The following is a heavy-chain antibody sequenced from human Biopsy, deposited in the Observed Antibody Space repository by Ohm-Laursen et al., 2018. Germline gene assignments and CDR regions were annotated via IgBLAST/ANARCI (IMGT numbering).Heavy chain of an antibody. D-gene: IGHD6-6*01. V-gene: IGHV1-8*01. CDR3: ARGSPRRVSIFEASIYWFDT. J-gene: IGHJ5*02. Sequence: ESLRISCKASGYSFTTYDVNWVRQARGQGLEWMGWMIPNSGKTGYAQRFQGRVTLTMNTSIGTAYMELSGLRSEDTAVYYCARGSPRRVSIFEASIYWFDTWGQGTLVTVSS. CDR1: GYSFTTYD. CDR2: MIPNSGKT.